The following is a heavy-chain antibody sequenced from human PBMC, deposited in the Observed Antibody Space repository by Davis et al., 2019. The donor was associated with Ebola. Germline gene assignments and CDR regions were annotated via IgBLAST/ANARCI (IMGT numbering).Heavy chain of an antibody. V-gene: IGHV3-15*01. J-gene: IGHJ4*02. CDR3: IGGFLGY. CDR2: IKSKTNGGTT. CDR1: GFTFTNAW. Sequence: GESLKTSCAASGFTFTNAWLSWLRPAPGKGLGWVGLIKSKTNGGTTEYAEPVKGRFFISRYYSKNMVFLQMNSLKAEDTAVYYCIGGFLGYWGQGTLVTVSS. D-gene: IGHD3-10*01.